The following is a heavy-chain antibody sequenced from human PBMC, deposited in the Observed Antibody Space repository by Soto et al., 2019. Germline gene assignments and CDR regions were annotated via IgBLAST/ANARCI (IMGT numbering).Heavy chain of an antibody. CDR3: ARNHYYGSGSYYPVPYYFDY. V-gene: IGHV1-18*04. CDR1: GYTFTSYG. Sequence: ASVKVSCKASGYTFTSYGISWVRQAPGQGLELMGWISAYNGNTNYAQKLQGRVTMTTDTSTSTAYMELRSLRSDDTAVYYCARNHYYGSGSYYPVPYYFDYWGQGTLVTVYS. CDR2: ISAYNGNT. J-gene: IGHJ4*02. D-gene: IGHD3-10*01.